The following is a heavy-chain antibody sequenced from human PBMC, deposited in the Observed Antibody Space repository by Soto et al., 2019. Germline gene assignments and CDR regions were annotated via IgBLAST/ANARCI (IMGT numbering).Heavy chain of an antibody. CDR3: ARKQWVVPNWFDP. V-gene: IGHV4-61*01. Sequence: SETLSLTCTVSGGSVSSGSYYWSWIRQPPGKGLEWIGYIYYSGSTNYNPSLKSRVTISVDTSKNQFSLKLSSVTAADTAVYYCARKQWVVPNWFDPWGQGTLVTVSS. CDR2: IYYSGST. J-gene: IGHJ5*02. D-gene: IGHD6-19*01. CDR1: GGSVSSGSYY.